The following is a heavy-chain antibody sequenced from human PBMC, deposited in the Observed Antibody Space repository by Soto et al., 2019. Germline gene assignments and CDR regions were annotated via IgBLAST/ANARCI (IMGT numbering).Heavy chain of an antibody. D-gene: IGHD3-3*01. J-gene: IGHJ4*02. CDR1: GFTFSSYA. V-gene: IGHV3-23*01. CDR3: SSGGFWTALTTYIEY. CDR2: ISGSGGST. Sequence: PGGSLRLSCAASGFTFSSYAMSWVRQAPGKGLEWVSAISGSGGSTYYADTVKGRFAISRDNSKNTLYLQMNSLRAEDTAVFFFSSGGFWTALTTYIEYWGQGTLVTVSS.